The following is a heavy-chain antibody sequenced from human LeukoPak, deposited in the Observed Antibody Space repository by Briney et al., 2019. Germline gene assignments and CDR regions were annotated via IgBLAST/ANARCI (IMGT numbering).Heavy chain of an antibody. CDR1: GDSVSSNTTA. D-gene: IGHD1-26*01. CDR3: AGTNSWNLEI. CDR2: TYYRSKWYN. V-gene: IGHV6-1*01. J-gene: IGHJ3*02. Sequence: SQTLSLTCAISGDSVSSNTTAWNWIRQSPSRGLEWLGRTYYRSKWYNEYAVSEKSRITINPDTSKNQFSLQLNSVTPEDTAVYYFAGTNSWNLEIWGQGTMVTVSS.